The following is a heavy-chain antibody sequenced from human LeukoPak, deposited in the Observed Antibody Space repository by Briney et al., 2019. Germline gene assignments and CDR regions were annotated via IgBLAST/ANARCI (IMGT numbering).Heavy chain of an antibody. CDR1: GISINSHY. J-gene: IGHJ4*02. CDR3: VVSPNQDFFDY. CDR2: IYGSGRT. V-gene: IGHV4-4*09. Sequence: PSETLSLTCTVSGISINSHYLNWIRQPPGKGLERIGHIYGSGRTNYNPSLKSRVTMSVDTSKRQFSLNLKSLTAADTAVYYCVVSPNQDFFDYWGQGPLVTVSS.